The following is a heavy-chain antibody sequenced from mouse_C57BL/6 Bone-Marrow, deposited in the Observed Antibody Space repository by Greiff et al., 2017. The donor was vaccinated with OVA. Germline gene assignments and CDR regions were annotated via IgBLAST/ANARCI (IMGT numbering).Heavy chain of an antibody. D-gene: IGHD1-1*01. V-gene: IGHV4-1*01. J-gene: IGHJ4*01. CDR3: ARGGNYGSSYYYAMDY. Sequence: EVKLLQSGGGLVQPGGSLKLSCAASGIDFSRYWMSWVRRAPGKGLEWIGEINPDSSTINYAPSLKDKFIISRDNAKNTLYLQMSKVRSEDTALYYCARGGNYGSSYYYAMDYWGQGTSVTVSS. CDR2: INPDSSTI. CDR1: GIDFSRYW.